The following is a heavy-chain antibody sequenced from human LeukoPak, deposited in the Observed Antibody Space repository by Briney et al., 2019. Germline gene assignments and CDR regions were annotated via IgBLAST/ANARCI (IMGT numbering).Heavy chain of an antibody. Sequence: GGSLRLSCAASGFTFSSYGMSWVRQAPGKGLEWVSYISHTGTTMYYADSVKGRFTLSRDNARNSLYLQMNSLRAEDTAVYYCARGHWGLDSWGQGTLVSVSS. V-gene: IGHV3-48*04. J-gene: IGHJ4*02. CDR3: ARGHWGLDS. D-gene: IGHD7-27*01. CDR1: GFTFSSYG. CDR2: ISHTGTTM.